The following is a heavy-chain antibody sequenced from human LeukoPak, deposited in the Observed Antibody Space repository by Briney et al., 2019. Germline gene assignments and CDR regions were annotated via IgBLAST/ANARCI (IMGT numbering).Heavy chain of an antibody. CDR1: GFSFRDRY. CDR2: ISPNSDNI. V-gene: IGHV3-11*06. Sequence: PGGSLRLSCAATGFSFRDRYMSWIRQAPGKGMEWVAYISPNSDNIHYADSVKGRFTISRDNAKNSLYLQMNSLRAEDTAVYYCAKGKATVVTLGFLSDAFDIWGQGTMVTVSS. J-gene: IGHJ3*02. CDR3: AKGKATVVTLGFLSDAFDI. D-gene: IGHD4-23*01.